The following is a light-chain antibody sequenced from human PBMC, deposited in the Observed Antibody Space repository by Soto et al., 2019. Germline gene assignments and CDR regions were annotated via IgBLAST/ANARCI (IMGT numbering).Light chain of an antibody. CDR3: QQYNNWHTIT. V-gene: IGKV3-15*01. J-gene: IGKJ5*01. CDR1: QSVSSN. CDR2: GAS. Sequence: EILMTQPPATLSLSPGERATLSWRSSQSVSSNLAWYQQKPGQAPRLLVYGASTRATGIPASFSGSGSGTEFTLTISSLQSPDFAAYYCQQYNNWHTITFGQGTRLEI.